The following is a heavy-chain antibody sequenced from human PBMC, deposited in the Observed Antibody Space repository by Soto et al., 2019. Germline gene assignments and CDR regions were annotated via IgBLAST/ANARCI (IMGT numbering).Heavy chain of an antibody. D-gene: IGHD3-22*01. CDR2: IYHSGST. V-gene: IGHV4-38-2*01. CDR3: ARAVYYYDSSGFLYYFDY. CDR1: GYSISSGYY. J-gene: IGHJ4*02. Sequence: PSETLSLTCAVSGYSISSGYYWGWIRQPPGKGLEWIGSIYHSGSTYYNPSLKSRVTISVDTSKSQFSLKLSSVTAADTAVYYCARAVYYYDSSGFLYYFDYWGQGTLVTVSS.